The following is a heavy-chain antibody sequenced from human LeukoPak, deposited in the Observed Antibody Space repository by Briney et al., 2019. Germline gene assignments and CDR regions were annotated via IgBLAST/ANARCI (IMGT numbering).Heavy chain of an antibody. J-gene: IGHJ4*02. V-gene: IGHV4-34*01. CDR3: ARDRIAARSPFDY. D-gene: IGHD6-6*01. Sequence: SETLSLTCAVYGGSFSGYYWSWIRQPPGKGLEWVVEINHSGSTNYNPALKRRGTISVDTSKNQFSLKLSSVPAADTAVYYCARDRIAARSPFDYWGQGTLVTVSS. CDR2: INHSGST. CDR1: GGSFSGYY.